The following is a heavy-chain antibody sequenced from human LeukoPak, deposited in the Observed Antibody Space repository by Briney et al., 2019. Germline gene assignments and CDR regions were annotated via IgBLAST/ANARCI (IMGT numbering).Heavy chain of an antibody. V-gene: IGHV1-69*13. J-gene: IGHJ5*02. CDR1: GGTFSSYA. CDR3: ARESQEAGYAAWFDP. Sequence: ASVKVSCKASGGTFSSYAISWVRQAPGQGLEWMGGIIPIFGTANYAQKFQGRVTITADESTSTAYMELSSLRSEDTAVYYCARESQEAGYAAWFDPWGQGTLVTVSS. D-gene: IGHD2-2*01. CDR2: IIPIFGTA.